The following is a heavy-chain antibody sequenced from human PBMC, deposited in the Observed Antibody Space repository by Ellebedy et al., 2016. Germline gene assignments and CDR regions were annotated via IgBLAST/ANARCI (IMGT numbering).Heavy chain of an antibody. Sequence: ASVKVSCXASGYTFTGYYMHWVRQAPGQGLEWMGWINPNSGGTNYAQKFQGRVTMTRDTSISTAYMELSRLRSDDTAVYYCARESLFRVGFDYWGQGTLVTVSS. J-gene: IGHJ4*02. V-gene: IGHV1-2*02. CDR1: GYTFTGYY. CDR3: ARESLFRVGFDY. D-gene: IGHD2-21*01. CDR2: INPNSGGT.